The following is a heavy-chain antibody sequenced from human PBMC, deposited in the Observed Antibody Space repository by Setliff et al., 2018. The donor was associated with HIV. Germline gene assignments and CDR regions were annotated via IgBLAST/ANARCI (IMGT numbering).Heavy chain of an antibody. Sequence: SETLSLTCSVSGGSTTSGGYYWSWIRQHPGKGLEYIGYIYYSGSTYYNPSLKSRVTMSIDTSTQQFFLNVTSVTAADTAVYYCAGFSYNFWVYRFDHWGQGTLVTVSS. CDR3: AGFSYNFWVYRFDH. D-gene: IGHD3-3*01. CDR2: IYYSGST. J-gene: IGHJ4*02. V-gene: IGHV4-31*03. CDR1: GGSTTSGGYY.